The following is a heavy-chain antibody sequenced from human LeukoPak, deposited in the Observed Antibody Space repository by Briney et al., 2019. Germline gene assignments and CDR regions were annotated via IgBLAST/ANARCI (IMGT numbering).Heavy chain of an antibody. J-gene: IGHJ4*02. Sequence: ASVKVSCKASGYTFTDYYMHWVRQAPGQGLEWMGWINPNSGGTNYAQKFQGRVTMTRDTSISTAYMDLSRLRSDDTAIYYCARGGDGYNSFDYWGQGTLVTVSS. D-gene: IGHD5-24*01. V-gene: IGHV1-2*02. CDR1: GYTFTDYY. CDR3: ARGGDGYNSFDY. CDR2: INPNSGGT.